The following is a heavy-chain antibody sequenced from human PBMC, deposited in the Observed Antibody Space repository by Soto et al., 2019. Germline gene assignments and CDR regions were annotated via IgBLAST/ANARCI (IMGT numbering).Heavy chain of an antibody. Sequence: ASVKVSCKASGYTFTSYGISWVRQAPGQGLEWMGWISAYNGNTNYAQKLKGRVTMTTDTSTSTAYMELRSLRSDDTAVYYCARDLSITIFGVVIVTNFDYWGQGTLVTVSS. D-gene: IGHD3-3*01. CDR1: GYTFTSYG. V-gene: IGHV1-18*01. J-gene: IGHJ4*02. CDR3: ARDLSITIFGVVIVTNFDY. CDR2: ISAYNGNT.